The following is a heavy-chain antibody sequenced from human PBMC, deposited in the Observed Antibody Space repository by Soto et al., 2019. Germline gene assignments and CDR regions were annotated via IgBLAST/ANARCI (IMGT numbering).Heavy chain of an antibody. J-gene: IGHJ4*02. CDR1: GGTFSSYA. CDR3: ARDTVTGTTPYLFDY. D-gene: IGHD1-7*01. CDR2: IIPIFGPA. V-gene: IGHV1-69*01. Sequence: VQLVQSGAEVRKPGSSVRVSCRASGGTFSSYAINWVRQAPGQGLEWMGGIIPIFGPANYAQRFQGRVTITADESTSTAYMELSSLRSEDTAVYFCARDTVTGTTPYLFDYWGQGTLVTVSS.